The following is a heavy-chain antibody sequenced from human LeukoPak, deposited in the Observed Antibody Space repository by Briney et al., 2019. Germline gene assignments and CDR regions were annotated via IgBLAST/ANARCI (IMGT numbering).Heavy chain of an antibody. D-gene: IGHD5-24*01. V-gene: IGHV3-53*01. CDR1: RFTVSSNY. CDR2: IYSGGST. Sequence: PGGSLRLSCAASRFTVSSNYMSWVRQAPGKGLEWVSIIYSGGSTYYADSVKGRFTISRDNSKNTLYLQMNSLRAGDTAVYYCARVRHGSLDYWGQGTLVTVSS. J-gene: IGHJ4*02. CDR3: ARVRHGSLDY.